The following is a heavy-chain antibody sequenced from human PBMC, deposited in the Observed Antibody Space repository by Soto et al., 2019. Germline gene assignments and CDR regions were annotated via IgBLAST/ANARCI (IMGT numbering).Heavy chain of an antibody. D-gene: IGHD1-26*01. V-gene: IGHV3-7*01. CDR3: AREVGATFYYYGVDV. CDR1: GFTFTSYW. J-gene: IGHJ6*02. Sequence: GSLRLSCAASGFTFTSYWMSWVRQAPGKGLEWVANIKQDGSEKYYVDSVKGRFTISRDNTKNSLYLQMNSLRAEDTAMYYCAREVGATFYYYGVDVWGQGTTVTVSS. CDR2: IKQDGSEK.